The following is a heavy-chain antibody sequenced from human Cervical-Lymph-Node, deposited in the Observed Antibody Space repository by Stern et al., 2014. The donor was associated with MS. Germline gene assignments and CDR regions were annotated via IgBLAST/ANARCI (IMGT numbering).Heavy chain of an antibody. V-gene: IGHV3-13*01. CDR1: GFPFSSYD. J-gene: IGHJ4*02. Sequence: EVQLVESGGGLVQPGGSLRLSCAASGFPFSSYDMHWVRQATGKVLEWVSATGTAGDTYYPGSVKGRFTSSRENAKNSLYLQMNSLRAGDTAVYYCARALFGVLDYWGQGTLVTVSS. D-gene: IGHD3-3*01. CDR3: ARALFGVLDY. CDR2: TGTAGDT.